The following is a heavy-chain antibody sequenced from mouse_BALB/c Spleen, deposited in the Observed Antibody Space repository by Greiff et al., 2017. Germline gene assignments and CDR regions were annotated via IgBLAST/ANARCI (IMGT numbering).Heavy chain of an antibody. J-gene: IGHJ2*01. Sequence: VQLQQSGPDLVKPSQSLSLTCTVTGYSITSGYSWHWIRQFPGNKLEWMGYIHYSGSTNYNPSLKSRISITRDTSKNQFFLQLNSVTTEDTATYYCARRIYYGSSLYYFDYWGQGTTLTVSS. CDR3: ARRIYYGSSLYYFDY. CDR2: IHYSGST. V-gene: IGHV3-1*02. CDR1: GYSITSGYS. D-gene: IGHD1-1*01.